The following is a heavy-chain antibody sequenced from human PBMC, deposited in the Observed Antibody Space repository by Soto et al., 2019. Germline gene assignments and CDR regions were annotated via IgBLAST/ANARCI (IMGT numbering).Heavy chain of an antibody. CDR2: INHSGST. Sequence: PSETLSLTCAVYGGSFSGYYWSWIRQPPGKGLEWIGEINHSGSTNYNPSLKSRVTISVDTSKNQFSLKLSSVTAADTAVYFCSRGFPWTRNSSPPQAYYMDVWGKGTTVTVSS. CDR1: GGSFSGYY. CDR3: SRGFPWTRNSSPPQAYYMDV. J-gene: IGHJ6*03. V-gene: IGHV4-34*01. D-gene: IGHD6-13*01.